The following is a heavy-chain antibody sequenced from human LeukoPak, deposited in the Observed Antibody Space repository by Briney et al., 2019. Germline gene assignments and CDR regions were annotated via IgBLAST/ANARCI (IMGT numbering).Heavy chain of an antibody. Sequence: SETLSLTCTVSGGSISSSNSYWGWIRQPPGKGLEWIGTIYHTGSTYYNPSLKSRVTISVDTSKNQFSLNLSSVTAADTAVYYCARRRITMVRGVNWFDPWGQGTLVTVSS. V-gene: IGHV4-39*01. CDR3: ARRRITMVRGVNWFDP. CDR1: GGSISSSNSY. J-gene: IGHJ5*02. D-gene: IGHD3-10*01. CDR2: IYHTGST.